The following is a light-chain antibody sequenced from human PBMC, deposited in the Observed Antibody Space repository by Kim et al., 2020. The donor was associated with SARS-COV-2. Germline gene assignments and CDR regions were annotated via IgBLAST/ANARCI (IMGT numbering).Light chain of an antibody. CDR3: QKYNSAPRT. Sequence: ASVGDRVAIPCRASQGISNYLAWYQQKPGKVPKLLIYAASTLQSGVPSRFSGSGSGTDFTLTISSLQPEDVATYYCQKYNSAPRTFVQGTKVDIK. J-gene: IGKJ1*01. CDR1: QGISNY. V-gene: IGKV1-27*01. CDR2: AAS.